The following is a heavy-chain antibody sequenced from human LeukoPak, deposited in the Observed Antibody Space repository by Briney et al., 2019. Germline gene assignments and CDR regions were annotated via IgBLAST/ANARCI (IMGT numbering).Heavy chain of an antibody. CDR1: GYTFTSYG. CDR3: ASWNTAMGNAFDI. D-gene: IGHD5-18*01. V-gene: IGHV1-18*04. J-gene: IGHJ3*02. CDR2: ISAYNGNT. Sequence: ASVKVSCTASGYTFTSYGISWVRQAPGQGLEWMGCISAYNGNTNYAQKLQGRVTMSTDTSTSTAYMELRSLRSDDTAVYYCASWNTAMGNAFDIWGQGTMVTVSS.